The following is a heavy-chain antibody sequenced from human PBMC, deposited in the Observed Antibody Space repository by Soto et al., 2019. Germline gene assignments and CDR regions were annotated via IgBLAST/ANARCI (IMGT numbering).Heavy chain of an antibody. Sequence: ASVKVSCKASGYTFTSYGISWVRQAPGQGLEWIGWISAYNGNTNYAQKLQGRVTMTTDTSTSTAYMELRSLISDDTAVYFCARDHRTNDPYCPVSNNYCSYGMDVWGQGTTVTVSS. CDR1: GYTFTSYG. CDR3: ARDHRTNDPYCPVSNNYCSYGMDV. CDR2: ISAYNGNT. J-gene: IGHJ6*02. V-gene: IGHV1-18*01. D-gene: IGHD1-26*01.